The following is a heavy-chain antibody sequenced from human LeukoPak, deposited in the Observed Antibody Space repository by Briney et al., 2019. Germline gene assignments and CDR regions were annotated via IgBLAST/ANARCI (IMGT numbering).Heavy chain of an antibody. Sequence: SESLSLTCALSVGSLRIFYRSGIRGPPGEGLGGMGDLYYSGNTNYNPSHKSRVTIAVDTSKNQFSLKLNSVTAADTAVYYCARVRYCSTNRCYDREFDNWGQGTLVTVSS. D-gene: IGHD2-2*01. V-gene: IGHV4-59*01. CDR2: LYYSGNT. CDR1: VGSLRIFY. CDR3: ARVRYCSTNRCYDREFDN. J-gene: IGHJ4*02.